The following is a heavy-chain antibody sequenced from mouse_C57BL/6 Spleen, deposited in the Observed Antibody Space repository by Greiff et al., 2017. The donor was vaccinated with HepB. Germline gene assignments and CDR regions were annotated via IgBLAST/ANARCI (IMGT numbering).Heavy chain of an antibody. CDR1: GYTFTSYG. D-gene: IGHD1-1*01. J-gene: IGHJ2*01. CDR2: IYPRSGNT. CDR3: AIGTLSCGSSYYYFDY. Sequence: VQLQQSGAELARPGASVKLSCKASGYTFTSYGISWVKQRTGQGLEWIGEIYPRSGNTYYNEKFKGKATLTADKSSSTAYMELRSLTSEDSAVYFCAIGTLSCGSSYYYFDYWGQGTTLTVSS. V-gene: IGHV1-81*01.